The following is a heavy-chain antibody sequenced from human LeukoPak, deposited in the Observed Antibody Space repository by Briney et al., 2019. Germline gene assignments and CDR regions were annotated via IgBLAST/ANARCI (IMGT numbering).Heavy chain of an antibody. J-gene: IGHJ3*02. CDR2: TGNKANSYTT. D-gene: IGHD6-13*01. Sequence: GGSLRLSCAASGFTISSYAMSWVRQAPGKGLEWVCRTGNKANSYTTEYAASVKGRFIISRDDSRNSLYLQMNSLKTEDTTLYYCTRGYSTVSIYAFDIWGQGTMVTVSS. V-gene: IGHV3-72*01. CDR3: TRGYSTVSIYAFDI. CDR1: GFTISSYA.